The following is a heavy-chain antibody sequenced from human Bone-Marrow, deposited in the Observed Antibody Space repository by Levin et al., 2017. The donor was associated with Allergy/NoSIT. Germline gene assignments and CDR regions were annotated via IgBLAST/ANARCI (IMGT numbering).Heavy chain of an antibody. J-gene: IGHJ6*02. CDR3: ARGYDFWSGYYDASRDLVKLHYGMDV. CDR1: GFTFSSYG. Sequence: SCAASGFTFSSYGMHWVRQAPGKGLEWVAVIWYDGSNKYYADSVKGRFTISRDNSKNTLYLQMNSLRAEDTAVYYCARGYDFWSGYYDASRDLVKLHYGMDVWGQGTTVTVSS. CDR2: IWYDGSNK. D-gene: IGHD3-3*01. V-gene: IGHV3-33*01.